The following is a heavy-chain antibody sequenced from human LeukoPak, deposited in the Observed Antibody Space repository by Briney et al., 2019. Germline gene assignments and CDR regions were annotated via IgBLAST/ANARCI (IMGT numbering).Heavy chain of an antibody. Sequence: PSQTLSLTCTVSGGSISRGSYYWSWIRQPAGKGLEWIGRIYTSGSTNYNPSLKSRVTISVDTSKNQFSLKLSSVTAADTAVYYCARDPPGGSNSSLDYWGQGTLVTVSS. J-gene: IGHJ4*02. CDR3: ARDPPGGSNSSLDY. D-gene: IGHD6-6*01. V-gene: IGHV4-61*02. CDR2: IYTSGST. CDR1: GGSISRGSYY.